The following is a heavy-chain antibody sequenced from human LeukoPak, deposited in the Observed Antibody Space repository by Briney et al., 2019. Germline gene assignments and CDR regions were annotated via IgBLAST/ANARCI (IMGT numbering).Heavy chain of an antibody. CDR1: GFTFSSYA. J-gene: IGHJ4*02. CDR3: ARDLRYGLFDY. CDR2: ISYDGSNK. D-gene: IGHD5-18*01. V-gene: IGHV3-30*14. Sequence: PGGSLRLSCAASGFTFSSYAMHWVRQAPGKGLEWVAVISYDGSNKYYADSVKGRFTISRDNSKNTLYLQMNSLRAEDSAVYYCARDLRYGLFDYWGQGTLVTVSS.